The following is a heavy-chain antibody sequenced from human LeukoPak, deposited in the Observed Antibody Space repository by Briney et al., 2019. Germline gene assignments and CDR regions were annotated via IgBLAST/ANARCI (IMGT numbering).Heavy chain of an antibody. J-gene: IGHJ4*02. D-gene: IGHD3-3*01. Sequence: SETLSLTCTVSGGSISSYYWSWIRQPPGKGLEWIGYIYYSGSTNYNPSLKSRVTISVDTSKNQFSLKLSSVTAADTAVYYCARVGGGRRYFDYWGQGTLVTVSS. CDR2: IYYSGST. V-gene: IGHV4-59*01. CDR1: GGSISSYY. CDR3: ARVGGGRRYFDY.